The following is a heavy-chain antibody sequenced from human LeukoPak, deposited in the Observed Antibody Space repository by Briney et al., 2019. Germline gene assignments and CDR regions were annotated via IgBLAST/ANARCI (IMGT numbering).Heavy chain of an antibody. CDR3: ARGTGGSYGFDY. CDR1: GGSISSYY. V-gene: IGHV4-59*01. D-gene: IGHD1-26*01. Sequence: SETLSLTCTVSGGSISSYYWSWIRQPPGKGLEWIGYIYYSGSTNYNPSLKSRVTISVDTSKNQFSLKLSSVTAADTAVYYCARGTGGSYGFDYRGQGTLVTVSS. J-gene: IGHJ4*02. CDR2: IYYSGST.